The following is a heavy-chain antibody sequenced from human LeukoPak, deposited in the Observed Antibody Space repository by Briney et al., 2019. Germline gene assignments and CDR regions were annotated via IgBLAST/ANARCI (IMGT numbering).Heavy chain of an antibody. J-gene: IGHJ4*02. Sequence: PGGSLSLSCAASGFTFSTYWMTWARQAPGKGLEWVANIKQDESEKFYVDSVKGRFTISRDNAKNSLSLQMSSLRADDTAVYYCARVGRDGKYGYFDLWGQGTLVTVSS. CDR2: IKQDESEK. V-gene: IGHV3-7*01. CDR1: GFTFSTYW. CDR3: ARVGRDGKYGYFDL. D-gene: IGHD3/OR15-3a*01.